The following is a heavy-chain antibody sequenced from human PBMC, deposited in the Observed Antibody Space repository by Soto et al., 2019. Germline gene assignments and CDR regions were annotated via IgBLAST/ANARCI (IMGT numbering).Heavy chain of an antibody. CDR1: GGSISGYY. J-gene: IGHJ4*02. V-gene: IGHV4-4*07. CDR3: ARDGRGVGAAHFDY. CDR2: IHASGST. D-gene: IGHD2-15*01. Sequence: PSETLSLTCTVSGGSISGYYWSWIRQPAGKGLEWIGRIHASGSTNYNPSLKSRVTMSVDTSKNQFSLKLGSVTAADTAVYYCARDGRGVGAAHFDYWGQGTLVTVSS.